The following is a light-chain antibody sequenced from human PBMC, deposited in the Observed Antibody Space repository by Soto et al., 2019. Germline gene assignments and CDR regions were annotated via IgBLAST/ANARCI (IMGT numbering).Light chain of an antibody. CDR2: GAS. J-gene: IGKJ1*01. CDR3: QHSYNTPRT. Sequence: DIPMTQSPSSLSASVGDRVTITCRASQSISSYLNWYQQKPGKAPKLLIYGASSLQSEVPSRFSGSGSGTDFTLTISSLQPEDFATYYCQHSYNTPRTFGQGTKVEIK. CDR1: QSISSY. V-gene: IGKV1-39*01.